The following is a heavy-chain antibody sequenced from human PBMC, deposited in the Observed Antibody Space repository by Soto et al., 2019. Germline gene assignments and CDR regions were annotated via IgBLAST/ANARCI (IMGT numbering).Heavy chain of an antibody. J-gene: IGHJ4*02. CDR3: ARAAAAGIIDYFDY. Sequence: SETLSLTCTVSGVSISSGVYYWSWIRQHPGKGLEWIGYIYYSGSTYYNPSLKSRVTISVDTSKNQFSLKLSSVTAADTAVYYCARAAAAGIIDYFDYWGQGTLVTVSS. CDR2: IYYSGST. V-gene: IGHV4-31*03. CDR1: GVSISSGVYY. D-gene: IGHD6-13*01.